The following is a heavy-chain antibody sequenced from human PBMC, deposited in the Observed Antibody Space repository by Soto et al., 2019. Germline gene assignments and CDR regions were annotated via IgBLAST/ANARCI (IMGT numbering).Heavy chain of an antibody. J-gene: IGHJ4*02. Sequence: PSETLSLTCTVSGASISSYYWIWIRQPPGKGLEWIGYIYYSGSTNYNPSLKSRVTIFADTSKNQFSLNLSSVTVADTAAYYCARARKGVGAATYYFDFWGRGTLVTVSS. CDR3: ARARKGVGAATYYFDF. CDR1: GASISSYY. D-gene: IGHD2-15*01. CDR2: IYYSGST. V-gene: IGHV4-59*01.